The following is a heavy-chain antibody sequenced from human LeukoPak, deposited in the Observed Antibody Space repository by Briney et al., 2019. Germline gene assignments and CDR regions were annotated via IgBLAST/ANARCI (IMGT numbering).Heavy chain of an antibody. D-gene: IGHD2-15*01. CDR2: INPNSGGT. CDR1: GYTFTGYY. CDR3: ARFRILLYYMDV. J-gene: IGHJ6*03. V-gene: IGHV1-2*02. Sequence: ASVKVSCKASGYTFTGYYMHWVRQAPGQGLEWMGWINPNSGGTNYAQKFQGRVTMTRDTSISTAYMELSRLRSDDTAVYYCARFRILLYYMDVWGKGTTVTVSS.